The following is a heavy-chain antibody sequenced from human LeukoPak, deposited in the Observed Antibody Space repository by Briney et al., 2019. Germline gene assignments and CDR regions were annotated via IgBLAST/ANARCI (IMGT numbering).Heavy chain of an antibody. CDR2: INPSGGST. V-gene: IGHV1-46*01. D-gene: IGHD3-10*01. J-gene: IGHJ3*02. Sequence: GASVKVSCKASGYTFTSYYMHWVRQAPGQGLEWMGIINPSGGSTSYAQKFQGRVTMTRDMSTSTVYMELSSLRSEDTAVYYCARDRRGVRGVISFDAFDIWGQGTMVTVSS. CDR3: ARDRRGVRGVISFDAFDI. CDR1: GYTFTSYY.